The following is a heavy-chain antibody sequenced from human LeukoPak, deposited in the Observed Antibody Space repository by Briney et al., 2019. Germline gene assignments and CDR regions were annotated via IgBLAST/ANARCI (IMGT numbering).Heavy chain of an antibody. J-gene: IGHJ4*02. CDR1: GYTFNRYG. D-gene: IGHD1-1*01. Sequence: ASVKVSCKASGYTFNRYGISWVRQAPGQGLEWLGWITAYDGNTDSAQKVQGRVTMTTDTSTSTACMERRSLRSDDTAVYYCARNWNEKTYFFDYWGQGTLVAVSS. CDR3: ARNWNEKTYFFDY. V-gene: IGHV1-18*01. CDR2: ITAYDGNT.